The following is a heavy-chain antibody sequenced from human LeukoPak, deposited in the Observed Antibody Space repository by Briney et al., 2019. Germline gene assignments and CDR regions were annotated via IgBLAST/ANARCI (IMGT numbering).Heavy chain of an antibody. CDR2: FYWNDDK. D-gene: IGHD2-2*01. V-gene: IGHV2-5*01. CDR3: AHRLYCSSTSCLGYFDY. Sequence: SGPTLVNPTQTLTLTCTFSGFSLSTSGVGVGWIRQPPGKALEWLALFYWNDDKRYSSSLKSRLAITKDTSKNQVVLTMTNMDPVDTATYYCAHRLYCSSTSCLGYFDYWGQGTLVTVSS. J-gene: IGHJ4*02. CDR1: GFSLSTSGVG.